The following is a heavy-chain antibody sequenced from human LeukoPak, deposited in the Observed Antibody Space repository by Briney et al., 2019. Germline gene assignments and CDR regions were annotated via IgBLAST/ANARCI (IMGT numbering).Heavy chain of an antibody. D-gene: IGHD3-9*01. V-gene: IGHV1-8*01. CDR3: ARGPTYYDILTGYYPYYYYGMDV. CDR2: MNPNSGNT. J-gene: IGHJ6*02. Sequence: ASVKVPCKASGYTFTSYDINWVRQATGQGLEWMGWMNPNSGNTGYAQKFQGRVTMTRNTSISTAYMELSSLRSEDTAVYYCARGPTYYDILTGYYPYYYYGMDVWGQGTTVTVSS. CDR1: GYTFTSYD.